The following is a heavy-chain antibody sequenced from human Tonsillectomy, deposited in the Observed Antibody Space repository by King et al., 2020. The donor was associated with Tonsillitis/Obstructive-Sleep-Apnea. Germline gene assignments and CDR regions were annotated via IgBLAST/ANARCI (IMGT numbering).Heavy chain of an antibody. J-gene: IGHJ5*02. Sequence: QLVQSGAEVKKPGESLKISCKGSGYRFTSYWIGWVRQMPGKGLEWMGIIYPGDSDTRYSPSFQGQVTISADKSVSTAYLQWSSLKASDTAIYYCAREGGQGVIPNCFDPWGQGTLVTVSS. D-gene: IGHD3-16*02. V-gene: IGHV5-51*01. CDR1: GYRFTSYW. CDR2: IYPGDSDT. CDR3: AREGGQGVIPNCFDP.